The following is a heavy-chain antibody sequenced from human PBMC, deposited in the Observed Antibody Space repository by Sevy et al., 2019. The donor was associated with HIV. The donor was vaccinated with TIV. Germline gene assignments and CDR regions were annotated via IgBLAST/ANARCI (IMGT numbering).Heavy chain of an antibody. CDR3: ARHKEGLSSSGYFDY. CDR1: GGSISSYY. D-gene: IGHD6-6*01. CDR2: IYYSGST. V-gene: IGHV4-59*08. Sequence: SETLSLTCTVSGGSISSYYWSWIRQPPGKGLEWIGYIYYSGSTNYNPSLKSRVTISVDTSKNQFSLMLSSVTAADTAVYYCARHKEGLSSSGYFDYWGQGTMVTVSS. J-gene: IGHJ4*02.